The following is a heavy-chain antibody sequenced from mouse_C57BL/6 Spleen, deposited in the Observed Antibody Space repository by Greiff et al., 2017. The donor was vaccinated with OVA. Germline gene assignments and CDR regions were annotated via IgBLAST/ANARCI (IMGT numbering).Heavy chain of an antibody. Sequence: VKLLESGAELVRPGASVTLSCKASGYTFTDYEMHWVKQTPVHGLEWIGAIDPETGGTAYNQKFKGKAILTADKSSSTAYMELRSLTSEDSAVYYCTRWDGSSPFDYWGQGTTLTVSS. CDR1: GYTFTDYE. CDR3: TRWDGSSPFDY. D-gene: IGHD1-1*01. CDR2: IDPETGGT. J-gene: IGHJ2*01. V-gene: IGHV1-15*01.